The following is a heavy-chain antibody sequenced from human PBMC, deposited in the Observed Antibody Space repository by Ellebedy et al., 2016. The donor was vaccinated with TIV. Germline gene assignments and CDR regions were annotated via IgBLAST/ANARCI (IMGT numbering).Heavy chain of an antibody. J-gene: IGHJ6*02. D-gene: IGHD4-17*01. V-gene: IGHV3-30*03. CDR2: ISYDGSFK. Sequence: GGSLRLSXAASGFIFSSYGMHWVRQAPGKGLEWVAVISYDGSFKYYADSVKGRFTISRDNSKDTLYPQMNSLRPEDTAVYYCASGDYGDYYHYGMDVWGQGTTVTVSS. CDR3: ASGDYGDYYHYGMDV. CDR1: GFIFSSYG.